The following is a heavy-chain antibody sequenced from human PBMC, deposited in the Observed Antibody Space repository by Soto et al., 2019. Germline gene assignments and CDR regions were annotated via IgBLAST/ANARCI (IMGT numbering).Heavy chain of an antibody. CDR1: GGTFSSYT. J-gene: IGHJ4*02. CDR3: ARGDYDFWSGSGTPDY. Sequence: SVKVSCKASGGTFSSYTISWVRQAPGQGLEWMGRIIPILGIANYAQKFQGRVTITVDKSTSTAYMELSSLRSEDTAVYYCARGDYDFWSGSGTPDYWGQGTLVTVSS. V-gene: IGHV1-69*02. D-gene: IGHD3-3*01. CDR2: IIPILGIA.